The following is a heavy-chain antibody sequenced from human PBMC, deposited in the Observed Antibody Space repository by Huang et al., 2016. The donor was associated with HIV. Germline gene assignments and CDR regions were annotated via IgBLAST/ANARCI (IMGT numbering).Heavy chain of an antibody. CDR1: GGSFSNYC. Sequence: QQQLQQWGAGLLKPSETLSLTCAVYGGSFSNYCWGWIRQPPGKGLEWIGEIHNGGSTQYSPSLKGRVAISLDTAKSPVSLKLPSVSAADTAVYYCVRGPRYVSADWYARLRNYWFFDLWGRGSLVSVSS. V-gene: IGHV4-34*01. J-gene: IGHJ2*01. D-gene: IGHD3-9*01. CDR3: VRGPRYVSADWYARLRNYWFFDL. CDR2: IHNGGST.